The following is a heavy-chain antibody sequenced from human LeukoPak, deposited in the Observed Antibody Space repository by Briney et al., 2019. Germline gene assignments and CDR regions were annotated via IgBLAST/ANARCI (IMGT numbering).Heavy chain of an antibody. CDR1: GGSFSGYY. Sequence: SETLSFTCAVYGGSFSGYYWSWIRQPPGKGLEWIGEINHSGSTNYNPSLKSRVTISVDTSKNQFSLKLSSVTAADTAVYYCAGRESDGSGSRTFDYWGQGTLVTVSS. CDR3: AGRESDGSGSRTFDY. D-gene: IGHD3-10*01. J-gene: IGHJ4*02. CDR2: INHSGST. V-gene: IGHV4-34*01.